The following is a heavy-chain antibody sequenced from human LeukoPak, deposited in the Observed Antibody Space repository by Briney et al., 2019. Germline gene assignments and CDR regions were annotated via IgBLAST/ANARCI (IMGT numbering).Heavy chain of an antibody. J-gene: IGHJ6*03. CDR1: EFTFSNYG. D-gene: IGHD2-2*02. Sequence: GGSLRLSCAASEFTFSNYGMHWVRQAPGKGLEWVAVIWYDGSNTYYADSVKGRFTISRDNSQNTLFLQMNTLRDADTAVYYCVKEGPAARPYNQYYMDVWGIGTTVTVSS. CDR3: VKEGPAARPYNQYYMDV. V-gene: IGHV3-33*06. CDR2: IWYDGSNT.